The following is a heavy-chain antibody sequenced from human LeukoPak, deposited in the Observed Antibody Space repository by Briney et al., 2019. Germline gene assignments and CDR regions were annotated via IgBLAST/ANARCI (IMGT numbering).Heavy chain of an antibody. CDR1: GFTFTSSA. D-gene: IGHD4-23*01. J-gene: IGHJ3*02. CDR3: AAVWPQLSVVTPLAFDI. Sequence: SSVKVSCKASGFTFTSSAMQWLRQARGQRLEWIGWIVVGSGNTNYAQKFQERVTITRDMSTSTAYMELSSLRSEDTAVYYCAAVWPQLSVVTPLAFDIWGQGTMVSVSS. CDR2: IVVGSGNT. V-gene: IGHV1-58*02.